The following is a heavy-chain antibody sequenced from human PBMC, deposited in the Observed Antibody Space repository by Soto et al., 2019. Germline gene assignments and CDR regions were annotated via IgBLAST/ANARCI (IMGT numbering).Heavy chain of an antibody. D-gene: IGHD3-16*01. V-gene: IGHV1-18*01. CDR1: GYIFVNYG. CDR2: ISPYSGNP. Sequence: QVQLVQSGDEVRKPGSSVKLSCKASGYIFVNYGIAWVRQAPGQGLEWMGWISPYSGNPHYASKVQGRLTMTTDTSTSTAYMDLGSLTSDDTAVFYCAMVDNYVTPTPQDVWGQGTTVTVSS. J-gene: IGHJ6*02. CDR3: AMVDNYVTPTPQDV.